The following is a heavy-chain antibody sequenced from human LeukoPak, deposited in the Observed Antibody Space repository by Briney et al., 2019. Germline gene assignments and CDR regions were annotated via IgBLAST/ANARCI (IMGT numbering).Heavy chain of an antibody. Sequence: PSETLSLTCAVYGGSFSGYYWSWIRQPPGKGLEWIGEINHSGSTNYNPSLKSRVTISVDTSKNQFSLKLNSVTAADTAMYYCARGPQDIVVVVAAKGEFDYWGQGTLVTVSS. CDR1: GGSFSGYY. V-gene: IGHV4-34*01. J-gene: IGHJ4*02. CDR3: ARGPQDIVVVVAAKGEFDY. CDR2: INHSGST. D-gene: IGHD2-15*01.